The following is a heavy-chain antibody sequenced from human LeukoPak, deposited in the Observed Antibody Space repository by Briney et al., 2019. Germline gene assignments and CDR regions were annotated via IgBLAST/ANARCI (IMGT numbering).Heavy chain of an antibody. CDR1: GFTFSSYS. D-gene: IGHD2-15*01. V-gene: IGHV3-21*01. CDR3: ARVGCRGGSCSSRGDYYYGMDV. Sequence: GGSLRLSCAASGFTFSSYSMNWVRQAPGKGLEWVSSISSSGSYISYPDSVKGRFTISRDNAKNALFLQMNSPRAEDTAVYYCARVGCRGGSCSSRGDYYYGMDVWGQGTTVTVSS. CDR2: ISSSGSYI. J-gene: IGHJ6*02.